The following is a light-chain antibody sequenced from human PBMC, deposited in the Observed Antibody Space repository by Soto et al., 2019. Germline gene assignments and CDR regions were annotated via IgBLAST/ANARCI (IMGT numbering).Light chain of an antibody. Sequence: EIVLTQSPGTLSLSPGERATLSCRASQSVSSSYLTWYQQKPGQAPRVLVYGSSRRATGIPDRFSGSGSGTDSTLTISRLEPEDFAVYYCRQYGRSPGYTFGQGTKLEIK. CDR2: GSS. J-gene: IGKJ2*01. CDR1: QSVSSSY. V-gene: IGKV3-20*01. CDR3: RQYGRSPGYT.